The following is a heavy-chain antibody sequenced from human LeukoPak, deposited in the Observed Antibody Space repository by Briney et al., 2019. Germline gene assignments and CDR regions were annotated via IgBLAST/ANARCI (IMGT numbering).Heavy chain of an antibody. J-gene: IGHJ3*02. D-gene: IGHD3-10*01. CDR2: IYSSGST. CDR1: GGSISIYY. CDR3: ARSDGYGLVGI. V-gene: IGHV4-4*07. Sequence: SETLSLTCTVSGGSISIYYWSWIRQPAGKGLEWIGSIYSSGSTYYNPSLKSRVIIIIDTPKNHFSLTLSSVTAADTAVYYCARSDGYGLVGIWGQGTMVTVSS.